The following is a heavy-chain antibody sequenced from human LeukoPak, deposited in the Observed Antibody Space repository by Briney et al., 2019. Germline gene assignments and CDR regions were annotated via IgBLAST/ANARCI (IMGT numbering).Heavy chain of an antibody. CDR3: AREWSAAPFYYFDY. Sequence: SETLSLTCTVSGGSISSGGYYWSWIRQPPGKGLEWIGYIYHSGSTYYNPSLKSRVTISVDRSKNQFSLKLSSVTAADTAVYYCAREWSAAPFYYFDYWGQGTLVTVSS. CDR1: GGSISSGGYY. D-gene: IGHD3-3*02. J-gene: IGHJ4*02. V-gene: IGHV4-30-2*01. CDR2: IYHSGST.